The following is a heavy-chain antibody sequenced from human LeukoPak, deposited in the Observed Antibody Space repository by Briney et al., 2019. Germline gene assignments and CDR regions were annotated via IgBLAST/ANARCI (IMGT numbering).Heavy chain of an antibody. D-gene: IGHD2/OR15-2a*01. CDR1: GFTFSSYS. V-gene: IGHV3-48*04. Sequence: PGGSLRLSCAASGFTFSSYSMNWVRQAPGKGLEWVSYISSSSSTIYYADSVKGRFTISRDNAKNSLYLQMNSLRAEDTAVYYCARGGGKYYSINWFDPWGQGTLVTVSP. J-gene: IGHJ5*02. CDR3: ARGGGKYYSINWFDP. CDR2: ISSSSSTI.